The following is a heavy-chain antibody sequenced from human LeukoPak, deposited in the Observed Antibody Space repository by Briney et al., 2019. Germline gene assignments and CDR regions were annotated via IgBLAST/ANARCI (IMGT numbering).Heavy chain of an antibody. CDR1: GXSISXAXXX. Sequence: SQXXSLTCTVSGXSISXAXXXXSWIRQPXXXXLEWIXXXXYSXSXXXXXXLXXXXTISXDTSRNQFALKLNSVTAADTAVYYCARFGPSAFDYWGQGTLVTVSS. D-gene: IGHD3-16*01. CDR3: ARFGPSAFDY. CDR2: XXYSXSX. V-gene: IGHV4-30-4*01. J-gene: IGHJ4*02.